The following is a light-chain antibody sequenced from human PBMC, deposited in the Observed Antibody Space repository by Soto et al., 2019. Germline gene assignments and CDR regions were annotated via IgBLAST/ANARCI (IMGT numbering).Light chain of an antibody. CDR2: DVS. CDR1: SSVVGGYNY. Sequence: QSALTQPRSVSGSPGQSVTISCTGTSSVVGGYNYVSWYQQHPGKAPRLMIYDVSKRPSGVPDRFSGSKSGNTASLTISGLQAEDEADYYCCSYAGSYTEVFGTGTKAPS. V-gene: IGLV2-11*01. CDR3: CSYAGSYTEV. J-gene: IGLJ1*01.